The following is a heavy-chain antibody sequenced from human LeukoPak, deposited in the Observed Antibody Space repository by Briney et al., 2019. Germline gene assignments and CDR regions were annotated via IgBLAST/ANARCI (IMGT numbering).Heavy chain of an antibody. CDR3: ARDRVIPPHAFDI. J-gene: IGHJ3*02. CDR2: INPNSGVT. D-gene: IGHD2/OR15-2a*01. CDR1: GYTFTHYY. V-gene: IGHV1-2*02. Sequence: ASLKVSCKASGYTFTHYYMHWVRQAPGQGLEWMGWINPNSGVTNYAQMFQGRLTMTRDTSISTAYMELSRLRSDDTAVYYCARDRVIPPHAFDIWGQGTMVTVSS.